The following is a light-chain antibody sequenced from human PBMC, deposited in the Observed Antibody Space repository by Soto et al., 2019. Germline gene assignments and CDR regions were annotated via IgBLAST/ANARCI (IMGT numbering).Light chain of an antibody. Sequence: MQMPQSACSVSSSVGDSFTITFRASRVISSWLAWYQQKPGKAPNLMIYAAYTLQSGVKSRFSGSGSGTDFTLTIRSLQPEDFATYYCQKLNSCQLTCGGGNKGDLK. V-gene: IGKV1-12*01. CDR1: RVISSW. J-gene: IGKJ4*01. CDR2: AAY. CDR3: QKLNSCQLT.